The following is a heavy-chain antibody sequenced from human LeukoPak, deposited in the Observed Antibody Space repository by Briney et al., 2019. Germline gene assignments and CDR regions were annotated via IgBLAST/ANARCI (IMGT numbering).Heavy chain of an antibody. J-gene: IGHJ3*02. CDR3: ASRASIFGVPQAFDI. CDR2: IIPIFDTP. Sequence: SVKVSCKASGGTFSNYAITWVRQAPGQGLEWMGGIIPIFDTPNYAQKFQGRVTVTTDASTSTAYMELSSLRSEDTAMYYCASRASIFGVPQAFDIWGQGTMVTVSS. CDR1: GGTFSNYA. D-gene: IGHD3-3*01. V-gene: IGHV1-69*05.